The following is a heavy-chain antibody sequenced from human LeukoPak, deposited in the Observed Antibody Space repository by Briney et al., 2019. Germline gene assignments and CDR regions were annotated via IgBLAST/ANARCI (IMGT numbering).Heavy chain of an antibody. CDR3: AAETIAARPYSNY. CDR1: GFTFSDYY. V-gene: IGHV3-11*01. J-gene: IGHJ4*02. CDR2: ISSSGSTI. D-gene: IGHD6-6*01. Sequence: GGSLRLSCAASGFTFSDYYMSWIRQAPGKGLEWVSYISSSGSTIYYADSVKGRFTISRDNAKNSLYLQMNSLRAEDTAVYYCAAETIAARPYSNYWGQGTLVTVSS.